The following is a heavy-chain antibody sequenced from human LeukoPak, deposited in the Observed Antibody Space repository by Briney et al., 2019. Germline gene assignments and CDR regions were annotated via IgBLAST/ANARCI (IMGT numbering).Heavy chain of an antibody. CDR2: IFYSGST. CDR1: GVSISSYY. D-gene: IGHD5-18*01. J-gene: IGHJ5*02. V-gene: IGHV4-59*01. Sequence: SETLSLTCSVSGVSISSYYWSWIRQPPGKGLEWIGYIFYSGSTNYNPSLKSRVTISADTSKSQFSLKLSSVTAADTAVYYCARGGYIYGSRGNWFDPWGQGTLVTVSS. CDR3: ARGGYIYGSRGNWFDP.